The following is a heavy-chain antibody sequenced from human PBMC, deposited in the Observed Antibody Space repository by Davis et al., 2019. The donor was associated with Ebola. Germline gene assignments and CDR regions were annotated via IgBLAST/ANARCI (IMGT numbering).Heavy chain of an antibody. CDR1: GGSISSGGYY. CDR3: ARGQLLVPAALWRGYYYYMDV. Sequence: PSETLSLTCTVSGGSISSGGYYWSWIRQHPGKGLEWIGYIYYSGSTYYNPSLKSRVTISVDTSKHQFSLKLSSVTAADTAVYYCARGQLLVPAALWRGYYYYMDVWGKGTTVTVSS. V-gene: IGHV4-31*03. D-gene: IGHD2-2*01. CDR2: IYYSGST. J-gene: IGHJ6*03.